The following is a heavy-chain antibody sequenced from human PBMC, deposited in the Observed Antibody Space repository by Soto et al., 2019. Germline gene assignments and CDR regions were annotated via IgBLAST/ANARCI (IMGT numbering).Heavy chain of an antibody. V-gene: IGHV4-34*10. J-gene: IGHJ6*02. CDR2: INHSGNT. CDR3: AVYSQGRMATETPYYGMDV. CDR1: GGSFSGYY. D-gene: IGHD3-10*01. Sequence: SETLSLTCAVYGGSFSGYYWSWIRQPPGKGLEWIGEINHSGNTNYSPSFQGHVTISADKSISTAYLQGSSLKASDTAMYYCAVYSQGRMATETPYYGMDVWGQGPTVTVSS.